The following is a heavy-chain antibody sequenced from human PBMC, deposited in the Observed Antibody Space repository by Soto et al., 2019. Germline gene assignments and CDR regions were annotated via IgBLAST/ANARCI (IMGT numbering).Heavy chain of an antibody. D-gene: IGHD6-19*01. CDR2: ISSSGGTI. J-gene: IGHJ4*02. V-gene: IGHV3-48*02. CDR3: ARDTGLRISGWSYYFDI. CDR1: GFTLSSYS. Sequence: EVHLVESGGGMVQPGGSLRVSCAASGFTLSSYSMHWVRQAPGKGLEWVSYISSSGGTIYYADSVKGRFTISRDNAKNPLPVQMNSLRDEETAVYFCARDTGLRISGWSYYFDIWGQGTRVLGSS.